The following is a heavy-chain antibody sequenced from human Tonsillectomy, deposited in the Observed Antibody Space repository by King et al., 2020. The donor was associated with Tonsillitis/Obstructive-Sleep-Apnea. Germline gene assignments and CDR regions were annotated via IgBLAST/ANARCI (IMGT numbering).Heavy chain of an antibody. J-gene: IGHJ4*02. Sequence: VQLVESGGGLVQPGRSLRLSCAASGFTFDDYPMHWVRQAPGKGLEWVSGISWNSGNIGYADSVKGRFTISRDNAKNSLYLQMNSLRAEDTALYYCAKALLASWVYFDSWGQGTLVTVPS. CDR3: AKALLASWVYFDS. CDR2: ISWNSGNI. V-gene: IGHV3-9*01. CDR1: GFTFDDYP. D-gene: IGHD2-8*02.